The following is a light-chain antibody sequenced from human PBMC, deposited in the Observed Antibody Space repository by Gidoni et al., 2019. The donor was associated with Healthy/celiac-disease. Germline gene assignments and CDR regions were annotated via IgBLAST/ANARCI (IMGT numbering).Light chain of an antibody. CDR1: QSISSW. CDR3: QQYNSYWT. V-gene: IGKV1-5*03. Sequence: DIQMTQSPSTLSAAVGDRVNITCRASQSISSWLAWYQQKPGKAPKLLIYKASSLESWVPSRFSGSGSGTEFTLTISSLQPDDFATYYCQQYNSYWTFGQGTKVEIK. CDR2: KAS. J-gene: IGKJ1*01.